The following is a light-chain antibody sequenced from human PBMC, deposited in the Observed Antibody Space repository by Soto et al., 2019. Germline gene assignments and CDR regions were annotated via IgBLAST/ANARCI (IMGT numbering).Light chain of an antibody. CDR2: GAS. J-gene: IGKJ1*01. CDR1: QSVTSN. Sequence: EIVMTQSPATLSVSPGERVTLSCRASQSVTSNLAWYQQKPGQAPILLIFGASTRATGLPARFSGSGSGTEFNLSISSLQSEDFALYYCQQYNNWPPSFGQGTKVDIK. V-gene: IGKV3-15*01. CDR3: QQYNNWPPS.